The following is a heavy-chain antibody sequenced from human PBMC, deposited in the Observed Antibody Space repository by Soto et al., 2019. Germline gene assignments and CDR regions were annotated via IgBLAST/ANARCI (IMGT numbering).Heavy chain of an antibody. V-gene: IGHV1-2*04. Sequence: ASVKVSCEASGHSLTDYHIHWVRQAPGHGLEWLGRINPQSGGTSTAQKFQGWVTMTTDTSISTASMELTRLTSDDTAIYYCARGDSPDGSNGVCSFFNNHYMDVWGQGTTVTVSS. J-gene: IGHJ6*02. CDR1: GHSLTDYH. CDR3: ARGDSPDGSNGVCSFFNNHYMDV. CDR2: INPQSGGT. D-gene: IGHD3-10*01.